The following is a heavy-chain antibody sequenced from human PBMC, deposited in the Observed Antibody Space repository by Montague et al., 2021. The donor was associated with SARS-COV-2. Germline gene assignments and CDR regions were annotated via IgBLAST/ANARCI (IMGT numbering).Heavy chain of an antibody. Sequence: SETLSLTCTVSGGSISSCYWSWIRQPPGKGLEWIGYIYYSGSTNYNPSLKSRVAISVDTSKNQFSLRLSSVTAADTAVYYCARDLPPSRPRNPVWGQGTLVTVSS. CDR3: ARDLPPSRPRNPV. CDR2: IYYSGST. CDR1: GGSISSCY. V-gene: IGHV4-59*01. J-gene: IGHJ1*01. D-gene: IGHD2/OR15-2a*01.